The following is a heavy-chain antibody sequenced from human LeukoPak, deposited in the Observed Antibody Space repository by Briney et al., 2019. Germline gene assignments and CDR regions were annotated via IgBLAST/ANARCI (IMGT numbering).Heavy chain of an antibody. D-gene: IGHD6-6*01. Sequence: GGSLRLSCAASGFTFSSYSMNWVRQAPGKGLEWVSYISSSSSTIYYADSVKGRFTISRDNAKNSLYLQMNSLRGEDMALYYCAKGLVGSSIADFFDYWGQGNLVTVSS. CDR2: ISSSSSTI. J-gene: IGHJ4*02. V-gene: IGHV3-48*01. CDR1: GFTFSSYS. CDR3: AKGLVGSSIADFFDY.